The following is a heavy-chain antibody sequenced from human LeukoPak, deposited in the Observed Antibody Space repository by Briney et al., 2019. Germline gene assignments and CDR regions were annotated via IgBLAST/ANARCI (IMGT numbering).Heavy chain of an antibody. Sequence: PSETLSLTCTVSGGSISSGGYYWSWIRQHPGKGLEWIGYIYYSGSTYYNPSLKSRVTISVDTSKNQFSLKLSSVTAADTAVYYCARTYSYSSSWYGYWGQGTLVTVSS. D-gene: IGHD6-13*01. CDR3: ARTYSYSSSWYGY. CDR2: IYYSGST. CDR1: GGSISSGGYY. J-gene: IGHJ4*02. V-gene: IGHV4-31*03.